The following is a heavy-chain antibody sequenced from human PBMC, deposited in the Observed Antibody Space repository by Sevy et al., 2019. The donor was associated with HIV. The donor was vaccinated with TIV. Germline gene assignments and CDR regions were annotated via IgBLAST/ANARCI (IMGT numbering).Heavy chain of an antibody. J-gene: IGHJ6*02. V-gene: IGHV4-59*01. Sequence: SETLSLTCSVSGVSISGYYWTWIRQTPGKGLEWIGYIYYSGRTNYNPSLQGRVAISSDTSKNQFSLKLSSVTAADTAVYYCTRALAEHYYAMDVRGQGTTVTVSS. CDR1: GVSISGYY. CDR2: IYYSGRT. CDR3: TRALAEHYYAMDV.